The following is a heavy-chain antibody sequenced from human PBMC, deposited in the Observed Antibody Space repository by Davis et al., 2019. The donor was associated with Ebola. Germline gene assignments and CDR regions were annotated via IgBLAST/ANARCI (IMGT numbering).Heavy chain of an antibody. CDR3: TTDIVVVPAADYYYYYGMDV. J-gene: IGHJ6*02. D-gene: IGHD2-2*01. Sequence: GGSLRLSCAASGFTFSGSAMHWVRQASGKGLEWVGRIRSKANSYATAYAASVKGRFTISRDDSKNTLYLQMNSLKTEDTAVYYCTTDIVVVPAADYYYYYGMDVWGQGTTVTVSS. CDR2: IRSKANSYAT. CDR1: GFTFSGSA. V-gene: IGHV3-73*01.